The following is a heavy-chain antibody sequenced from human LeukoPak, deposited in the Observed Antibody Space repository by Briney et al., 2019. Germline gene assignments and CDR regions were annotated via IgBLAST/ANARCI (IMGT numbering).Heavy chain of an antibody. CDR2: IGTDGTDT. CDR3: ARTLFGELFAAFDY. J-gene: IGHJ4*02. D-gene: IGHD3-10*01. CDR1: GFTFNTYF. Sequence: GGSLTLSCAVSGFTFNTYFMHWVRQSPGKGLVWVSHIGTDGTDTAYADSVKGRFTISRDNAKNSLYLQMNSLRAEDTALYYCARTLFGELFAAFDYWGQGTLVTVSS. V-gene: IGHV3-74*01.